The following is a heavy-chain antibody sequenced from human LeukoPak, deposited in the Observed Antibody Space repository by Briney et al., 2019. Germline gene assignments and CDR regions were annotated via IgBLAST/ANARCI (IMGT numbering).Heavy chain of an antibody. V-gene: IGHV3-33*01. CDR3: ARDSRMTTVTTIPDY. J-gene: IGHJ4*02. D-gene: IGHD4-17*01. CDR1: GFTFNSYG. CDR2: IWYDGSNK. Sequence: GGSLRLSCAASGFTFNSYGMHWVRQAPGKGLEWVAVIWYDGSNKYYADSVKGRFTISRDNSKNTLYLQMNSLRAEDTAVYYCARDSRMTTVTTIPDYWGQGTLVTVSS.